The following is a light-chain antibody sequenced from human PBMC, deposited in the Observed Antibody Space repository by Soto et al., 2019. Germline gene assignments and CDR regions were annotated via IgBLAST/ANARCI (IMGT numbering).Light chain of an antibody. CDR3: RQYNNWPPWT. V-gene: IGKV3-15*01. CDR1: QSVSSN. CDR2: GAS. J-gene: IGKJ1*01. Sequence: EIVMTQSPATLSVSPGERATLSCRASQSVSSNLAWYQQKPGQAPRLLIYGASTRVTGIPARFSGSRSGTAFTPNIISRQSEDFAVYYCRQYNNWPPWTFGQGTKVEIK.